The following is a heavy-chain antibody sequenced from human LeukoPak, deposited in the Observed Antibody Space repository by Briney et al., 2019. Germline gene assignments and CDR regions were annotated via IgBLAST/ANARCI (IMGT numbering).Heavy chain of an antibody. CDR2: IYYSGST. V-gene: IGHV4-59*11. J-gene: IGHJ5*02. CDR1: GGSISSHY. Sequence: SETLSLTCTVSGGSISSHYWSWIRQPPGKGLEWIGYIYYSGSTNYNPSLKSRVTISVDTSKNQFSLKLSSVTAVDTAVYYCARAYCSSTSCHDWFDPWGQGTLVTVSS. D-gene: IGHD2-2*01. CDR3: ARAYCSSTSCHDWFDP.